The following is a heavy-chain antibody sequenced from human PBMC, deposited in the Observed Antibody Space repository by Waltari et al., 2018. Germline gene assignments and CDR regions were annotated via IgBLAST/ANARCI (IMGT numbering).Heavy chain of an antibody. CDR3: ARDTPYDILTGLLFAGDAFDI. CDR1: GGTFSSYA. Sequence: QVQLVQSGAEVKKPGSSVKVSCKASGGTFSSYAISWVRQAPGQGLEWMGGIIPILGIANYAQKFQGRVTITADKSTSTAYMELSSLRSEDTAVYYCARDTPYDILTGLLFAGDAFDIWGQGTMVTVSS. V-gene: IGHV1-69*10. J-gene: IGHJ3*02. CDR2: IIPILGIA. D-gene: IGHD3-9*01.